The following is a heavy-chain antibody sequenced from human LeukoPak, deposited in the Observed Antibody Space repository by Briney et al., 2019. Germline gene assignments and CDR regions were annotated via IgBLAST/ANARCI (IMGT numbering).Heavy chain of an antibody. CDR1: GGSISSYY. D-gene: IGHD6-13*01. Sequence: SETLSLTCTVSGGSISSYYWSWIRQPPGKGLEWIGYIYYSGSTNYNPSFKSRVTISVDTSKNQFSLKLSSVTAADTAVYYCARGWAAAGTVGYYYYYMDVWGKGTTVTISS. CDR2: IYYSGST. J-gene: IGHJ6*03. V-gene: IGHV4-59*01. CDR3: ARGWAAAGTVGYYYYYMDV.